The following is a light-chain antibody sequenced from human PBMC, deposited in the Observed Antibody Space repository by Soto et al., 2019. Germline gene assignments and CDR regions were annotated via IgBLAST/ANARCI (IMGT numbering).Light chain of an antibody. J-gene: IGLJ3*02. CDR1: TGAVTSGHY. CDR2: STS. V-gene: IGLV7-43*01. CDR3: LLFYGGAQPWV. Sequence: QAVVTQEHSLTVSPGGTVTLTCASSTGAVTSGHYPNWFQQKPGQAPRALIYSTSNQHSWTPARFSGSLLGGKAALTLSGVQPEDEADYYCLLFYGGAQPWVFGEGTKLTVL.